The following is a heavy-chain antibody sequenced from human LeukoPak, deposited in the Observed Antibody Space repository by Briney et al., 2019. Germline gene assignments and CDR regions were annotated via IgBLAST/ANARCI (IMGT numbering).Heavy chain of an antibody. CDR1: GGTFSSYA. CDR2: IIPIFGTA. V-gene: IGHV1-69*05. J-gene: IGHJ5*02. CDR3: ARDHRPYAVRAQNWFDP. Sequence: SVKVSCKASGGTFSSYAISWVRQAPGQGLEWMGGIIPIFGTANYAQKFQGRVTITTDESTSTAYMELSSLRSEDTAVYYCARDHRPYAVRAQNWFDPWGQGTLVTVSS. D-gene: IGHD2-8*01.